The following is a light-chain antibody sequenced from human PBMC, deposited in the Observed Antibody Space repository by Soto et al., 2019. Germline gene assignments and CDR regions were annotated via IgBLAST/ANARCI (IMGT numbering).Light chain of an antibody. CDR1: QSVSSNY. CDR3: QQYGSSPGT. Sequence: EIVLTQSPGTLSLSPGERATLSCRASQSVSSNYLAWYQQKPGQAPRLLIYGASSRATGIPDRSSGSGSGTDFTLTISRLEPEDFAVYYCQQYGSSPGTFGQGTKVEIK. CDR2: GAS. J-gene: IGKJ1*01. V-gene: IGKV3-20*01.